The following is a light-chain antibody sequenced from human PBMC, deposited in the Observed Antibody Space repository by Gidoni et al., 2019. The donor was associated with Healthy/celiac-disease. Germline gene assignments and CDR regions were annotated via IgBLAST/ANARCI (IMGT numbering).Light chain of an antibody. V-gene: IGKV3-11*01. CDR1: QSVSSY. Sequence: EMGLPQPPATLSLPPGERATLSCRASQSVSSYLAWYQQKPGQAPRLLIYDASNRATGIPARFSGSGSGTDFTLTISSLEPEDFAVYYCQQRSNWPSWTFGQGTKVEIK. CDR3: QQRSNWPSWT. J-gene: IGKJ1*01. CDR2: DAS.